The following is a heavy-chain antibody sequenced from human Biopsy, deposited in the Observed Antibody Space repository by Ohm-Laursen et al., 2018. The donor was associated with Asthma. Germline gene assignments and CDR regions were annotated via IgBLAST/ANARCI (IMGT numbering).Heavy chain of an antibody. Sequence: ASVKVSCKVSAYTFIGYHLHWVRQAPGEGLEWMGRINPNGGATVYAQKFQGRVTMTRDTSISTAYMELSRLTSDDTAVYYCARVQKSPGDRWFDPWGQGTLVTVSS. CDR2: INPNGGAT. CDR1: AYTFIGYH. CDR3: ARVQKSPGDRWFDP. V-gene: IGHV1-2*06. J-gene: IGHJ5*02. D-gene: IGHD7-27*01.